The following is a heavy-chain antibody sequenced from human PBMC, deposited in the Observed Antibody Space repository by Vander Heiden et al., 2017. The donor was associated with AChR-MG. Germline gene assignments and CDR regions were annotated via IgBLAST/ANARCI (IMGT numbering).Heavy chain of an antibody. V-gene: IGHV3-23*01. J-gene: IGHJ4*02. CDR3: AKVPGAGRTYYFDY. Sequence: GSGGSTYYADAVKGRFTISRDNSKNTLYLQMKRMRAEDTAVYYFAKVPGAGRTYYFDYWGQGTLVTVSS. CDR2: GSGGST.